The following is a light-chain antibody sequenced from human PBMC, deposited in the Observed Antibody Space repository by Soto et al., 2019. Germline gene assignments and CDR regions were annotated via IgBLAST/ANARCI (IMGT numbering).Light chain of an antibody. CDR3: QQRSNWPIT. Sequence: EIVLTQSPATLSLSPGERATLSCRASQSVSSYLAWYQQKPGQAPRLLIDDASYRATGVPARFSGSGSGTDFTLTISSLKPEDFAVYYCQQRSNWPITFGQGTRLEI. CDR1: QSVSSY. CDR2: DAS. V-gene: IGKV3-11*01. J-gene: IGKJ5*01.